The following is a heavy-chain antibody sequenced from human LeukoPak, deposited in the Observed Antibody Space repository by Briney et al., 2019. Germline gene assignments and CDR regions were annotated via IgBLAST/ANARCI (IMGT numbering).Heavy chain of an antibody. J-gene: IGHJ6*02. Sequence: PSETLSLTCTVSGGSISSSSYYWVWIRQPPGKGLEWIGSIYYSGSTYYNPSLKSRVTISLDTSKNQFSLRLSSVTAADTAVYYCARDFAAAGTSYYYYGMDVWGQGTTVTVSS. CDR1: GGSISSSSYY. D-gene: IGHD6-13*01. CDR3: ARDFAAAGTSYYYYGMDV. V-gene: IGHV4-39*07. CDR2: IYYSGST.